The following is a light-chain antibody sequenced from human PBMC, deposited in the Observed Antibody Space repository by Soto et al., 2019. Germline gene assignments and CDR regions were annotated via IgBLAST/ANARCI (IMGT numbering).Light chain of an antibody. Sequence: DIQMTQSPSSLSASVGDRVTITCRASENIDSSLTWYQQRPGKAPELLISAASSLQSGVPSRFSGGGSGTDFTLTISSLQPEDVATYYCQQSYSNPRTFGQGTKVEIK. CDR1: ENIDSS. J-gene: IGKJ1*01. V-gene: IGKV1-39*01. CDR2: AAS. CDR3: QQSYSNPRT.